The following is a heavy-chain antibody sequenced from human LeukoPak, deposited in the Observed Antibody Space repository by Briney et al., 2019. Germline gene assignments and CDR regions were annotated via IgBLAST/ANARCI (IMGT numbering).Heavy chain of an antibody. CDR3: ARVMMRGYSSGFYY. V-gene: IGHV1-18*01. J-gene: IGHJ4*02. CDR1: GYTFTSYG. D-gene: IGHD6-19*01. CDR2: ISAFNGNT. Sequence: GASVKVSCKASGYTFTSYGISWVRQAPGQGLEWMGWISAFNGNTNYAQKLQGRVTMTTDTSTSTAYMELRSLRSDDTAVYYCARVMMRGYSSGFYYWGQGTLVTVSS.